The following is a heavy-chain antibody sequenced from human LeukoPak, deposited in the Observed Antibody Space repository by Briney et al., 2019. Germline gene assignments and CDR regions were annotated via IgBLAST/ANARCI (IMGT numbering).Heavy chain of an antibody. CDR2: ISSSGSTI. J-gene: IGHJ5*02. V-gene: IGHV3-11*01. CDR3: ARDPNGSGSYYSDWFDP. CDR1: GFTFSDYY. D-gene: IGHD3-10*01. Sequence: GGSLRLSCAASGFTFSDYYMSWIRQAPGKGLEWGSYISSSGSTIYYADSVKGRFTISRDNAKNSLYLQMNSLRAEDTAVYYCARDPNGSGSYYSDWFDPWGQGTLVTVSS.